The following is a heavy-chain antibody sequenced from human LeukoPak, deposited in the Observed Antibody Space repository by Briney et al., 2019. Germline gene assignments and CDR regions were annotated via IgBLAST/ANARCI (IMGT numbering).Heavy chain of an antibody. J-gene: IGHJ4*02. CDR1: GFTVSSNY. Sequence: GGSLRLSCAASGFTVSSNYMSWVRQAPGKGLEWVSVIYSGGSTYYADSVKGRFTISRDNSKNTLYLQMNSLRAEDTAVYYCAGEVRGVINTDYWGQGTLVTVSS. CDR3: AGEVRGVINTDY. D-gene: IGHD3-10*01. V-gene: IGHV3-53*01. CDR2: IYSGGST.